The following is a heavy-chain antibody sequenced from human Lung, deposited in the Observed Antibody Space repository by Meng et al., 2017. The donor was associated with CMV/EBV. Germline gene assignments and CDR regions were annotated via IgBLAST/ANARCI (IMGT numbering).Heavy chain of an antibody. J-gene: IGHJ6*02. Sequence: GESXKISCTASGFTFGDNAMNWVRQAPGKGLEWVGFIRSKAYGGTTEYAASVEGRFTISRDDSKSIAYLQMNSLKTEDTAVYYCSRFRGYPLYYYALDVWGQGXTVTVSS. CDR2: IRSKAYGGTT. CDR1: GFTFGDNA. V-gene: IGHV3-49*04. D-gene: IGHD5-18*01. CDR3: SRFRGYPLYYYALDV.